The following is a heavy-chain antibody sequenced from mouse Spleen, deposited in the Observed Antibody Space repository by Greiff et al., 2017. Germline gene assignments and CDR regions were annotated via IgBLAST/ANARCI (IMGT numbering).Heavy chain of an antibody. CDR1: GYTFTSYT. D-gene: IGHD1-1*01. CDR3: ARGGYGSSYEAMDY. CDR2: INPSSGYT. V-gene: IGHV1-4*01. Sequence: QVQLQQSGAELARPGASVKMSCKASGYTFTSYTMHWAKQRPGQGLEWIGYINPSSGYTKYNQKFKDKATLTADKSSSTAYMQLSSLTSEDSAVYYCARGGYGSSYEAMDYWGQGTSVTVSS. J-gene: IGHJ4*01.